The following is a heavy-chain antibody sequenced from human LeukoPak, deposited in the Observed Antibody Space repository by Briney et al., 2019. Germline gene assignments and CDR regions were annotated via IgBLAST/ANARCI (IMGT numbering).Heavy chain of an antibody. Sequence: RASVKVSCKASGYTFTSYGISWVRQAPGQGLEWMGWISAYNGNTNYAQKLQGRVTMTTDTSTSTAYMELRSLRSDDTAVYYCARVVPTAAAGRYNWFDPWGQGTLVTVSS. J-gene: IGHJ5*02. D-gene: IGHD6-13*01. CDR2: ISAYNGNT. CDR1: GYTFTSYG. V-gene: IGHV1-18*01. CDR3: ARVVPTAAAGRYNWFDP.